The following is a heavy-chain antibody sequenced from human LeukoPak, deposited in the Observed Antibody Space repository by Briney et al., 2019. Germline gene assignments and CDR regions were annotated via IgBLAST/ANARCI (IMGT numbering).Heavy chain of an antibody. J-gene: IGHJ1*01. CDR3: GSIFNSSTCS. D-gene: IGHD2/OR15-2a*01. Sequence: SGPTLVKPTQTLTLTCTFSGFSLSTSGVAVAWIRQPPGKALQWLALIYWNDDKRYSPSLKSRLTITSDASKNQVVLTMTNMDPADAGSYSCGSIFNSSTCSWGKGTLVIVCS. CDR2: IYWNDDK. V-gene: IGHV2-5*04. CDR1: GFSLSTSGVA.